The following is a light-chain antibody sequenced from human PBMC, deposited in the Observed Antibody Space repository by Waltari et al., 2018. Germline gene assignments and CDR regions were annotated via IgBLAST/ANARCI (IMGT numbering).Light chain of an antibody. CDR2: KDR. CDR3: QSAGSSVTSVL. CDR1: ALPKPY. Sequence: SYELTQPPSVSVSPGQTARITCSGDALPKPYGYWYQQKSGQAPVLVIYKDRERPSGIPERFSGSSSGTTVTLTISGVQAEDEADYYCQSAGSSVTSVLFGGGTKLTVL. V-gene: IGLV3-25*03. J-gene: IGLJ2*01.